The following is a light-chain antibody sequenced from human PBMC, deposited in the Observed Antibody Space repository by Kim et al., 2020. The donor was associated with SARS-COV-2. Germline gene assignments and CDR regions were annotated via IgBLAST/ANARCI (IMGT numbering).Light chain of an antibody. CDR2: WAS. CDR1: QSLFPSSTFQNY. V-gene: IGKV4-1*01. CDR3: QQYYTLPLT. J-gene: IGKJ4*01. Sequence: TTFNCKSSQSLFPSSTFQNYLAWYQQKPGQPPRLLIYWASTLESGVPDRFSGSGSGTDFTLTISSLQAEDVAVYYCQQYYTLPLTFGGGTKVDIK.